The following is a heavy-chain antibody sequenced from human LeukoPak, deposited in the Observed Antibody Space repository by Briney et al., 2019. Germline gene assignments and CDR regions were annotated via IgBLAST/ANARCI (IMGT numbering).Heavy chain of an antibody. D-gene: IGHD5-24*01. CDR1: GFTFSSYG. Sequence: GGSLRLSCAASGFTFSSYGMHWVRQAPGKGLEWVAVIWYDGSNKYYADSVKGRFTISRDNSKNTLYLQMNSLRAEGTAVYYCARDLEMATIGGLGYWGQGTLVTVSS. J-gene: IGHJ4*02. V-gene: IGHV3-33*01. CDR2: IWYDGSNK. CDR3: ARDLEMATIGGLGY.